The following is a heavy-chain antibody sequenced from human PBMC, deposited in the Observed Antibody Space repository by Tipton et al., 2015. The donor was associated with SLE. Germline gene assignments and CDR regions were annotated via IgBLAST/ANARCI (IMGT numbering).Heavy chain of an antibody. Sequence: TLSLTCAVYGGSFSGYSWSWIRQPPGKGLEWIGQTNPSGNTNYNPSLKSRVTISVDTSNHQLSLKLTSVTAADTAVYYCARGAKERITLVRVRPYYFDYWGQGSLVTVSS. D-gene: IGHD3-10*01. V-gene: IGHV4-34*01. CDR2: TNPSGNT. CDR1: GGSFSGYS. J-gene: IGHJ4*01. CDR3: ARGAKERITLVRVRPYYFDY.